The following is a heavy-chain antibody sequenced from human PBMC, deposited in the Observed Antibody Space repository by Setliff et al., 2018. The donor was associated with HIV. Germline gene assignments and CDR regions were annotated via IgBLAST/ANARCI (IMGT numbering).Heavy chain of an antibody. Sequence: CAASELTFSNYAMTWVRQAPGKGLEWVSSLSGSGGSIYYADSVKGRFTISRDNAKNSLYLQMNSLRAEDTAVYYCARDQKGYSYGYFDSWGQGTLVTVSS. V-gene: IGHV3-23*01. CDR1: ELTFSNYA. CDR3: ARDQKGYSYGYFDS. D-gene: IGHD5-18*01. CDR2: LSGSGGSI. J-gene: IGHJ4*02.